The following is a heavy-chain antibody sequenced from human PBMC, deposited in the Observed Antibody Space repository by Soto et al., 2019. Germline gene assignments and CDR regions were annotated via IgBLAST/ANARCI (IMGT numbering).Heavy chain of an antibody. CDR2: INSDGSST. CDR1: GFTFSSYW. CDR3: ARGGYCSSTSCTRGPSWFDP. J-gene: IGHJ5*02. D-gene: IGHD2-2*01. Sequence: AGGSLRLSCAASGFTFSSYWMHWVRQAPGKGLVWVSRINSDGSSTSYADSVKGRFTISRDNAKNTLYLQMNSLRAEDTAVYYCARGGYCSSTSCTRGPSWFDPWGQGTLVTVSS. V-gene: IGHV3-74*01.